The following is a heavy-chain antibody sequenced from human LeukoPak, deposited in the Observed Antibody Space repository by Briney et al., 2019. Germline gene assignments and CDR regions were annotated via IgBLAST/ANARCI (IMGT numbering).Heavy chain of an antibody. D-gene: IGHD6-6*01. Sequence: GGSLRLSCAASGFTFSSYAMHWVRQAPGKGLEWVAVISYDGSNKYYADSVKGRFAISRDNSKNTLYLQMNSLRGEDTAVYYCSRGHSFSRTAARSPLDYWGQGTLVTVSS. CDR3: SRGHSFSRTAARSPLDY. CDR2: ISYDGSNK. V-gene: IGHV3-30*09. J-gene: IGHJ4*02. CDR1: GFTFSSYA.